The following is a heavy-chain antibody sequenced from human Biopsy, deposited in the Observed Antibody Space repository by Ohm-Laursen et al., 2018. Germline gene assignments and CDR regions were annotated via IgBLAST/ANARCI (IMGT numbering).Heavy chain of an antibody. Sequence: SVKVSCKAPEGTFSNYGVNWVRQAPGQGLEWLGGNIPILGTGNYAQKFQDRVTVAADTSTSTATMELRSLRSDDTAVYYCATRLTGYFHHWGQGTLVTVSS. J-gene: IGHJ1*01. CDR1: EGTFSNYG. D-gene: IGHD2-21*01. V-gene: IGHV1-69*06. CDR3: ATRLTGYFHH. CDR2: NIPILGTG.